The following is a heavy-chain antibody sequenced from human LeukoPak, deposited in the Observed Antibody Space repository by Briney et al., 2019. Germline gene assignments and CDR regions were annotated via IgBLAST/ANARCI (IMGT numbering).Heavy chain of an antibody. CDR3: ARGLVLVYYYYMDV. J-gene: IGHJ6*03. Sequence: PSQTLSLTCAVSGGSISSGGYSWSWIRQPPGKGLEWIGYIYYSGSTYYNPSLKSRVTISVDTSKNQFSLKLSSVTAADTAVYYCARGLVLVYYYYMDVWGKGTTVTVSS. CDR1: GGSISSGGYS. V-gene: IGHV4-30-4*07. D-gene: IGHD6-19*01. CDR2: IYYSGST.